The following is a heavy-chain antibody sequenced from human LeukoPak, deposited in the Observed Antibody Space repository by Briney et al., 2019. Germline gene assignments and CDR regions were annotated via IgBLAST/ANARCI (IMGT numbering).Heavy chain of an antibody. CDR2: IYHSGST. Sequence: PSETLSLTCTVSGYSISSGYYWGWIRQPPGKGLEWIGSIYHSGSTYYNPSLKSRVTISVDTSKNQFSLKLSSVTAADTAVYYCARDLVRAITWGQGTLVTVSS. D-gene: IGHD5-12*01. CDR3: ARDLVRAIT. J-gene: IGHJ5*02. CDR1: GYSISSGYY. V-gene: IGHV4-38-2*02.